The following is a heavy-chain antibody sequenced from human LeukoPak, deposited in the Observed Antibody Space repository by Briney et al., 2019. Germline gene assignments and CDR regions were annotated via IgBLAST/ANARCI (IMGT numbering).Heavy chain of an antibody. CDR3: ARATPQQPDYYYYYYMDV. Sequence: SVTVSCKASGGTFSSYAISWVRQAPGQGLEWMGGIIPIFGTANYAQKFQGRVTITTDESTSTAYMELSSLRSEDTAVYYCARATPQQPDYYYYYYMDVWGKGTTVTVSS. CDR1: GGTFSSYA. J-gene: IGHJ6*03. V-gene: IGHV1-69*05. D-gene: IGHD6-13*01. CDR2: IIPIFGTA.